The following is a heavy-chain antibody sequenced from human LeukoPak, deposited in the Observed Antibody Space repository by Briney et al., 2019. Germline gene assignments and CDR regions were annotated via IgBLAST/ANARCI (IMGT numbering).Heavy chain of an antibody. J-gene: IGHJ4*02. Sequence: GGSLRLSCVASGFTFSIYWMSWARQAPGKGLEWVANIKPDGDEKNYVDSMKGRFTISRDNAKNSLYLQMNGLGAEDTAVYYCARELNGYGYYFFDYWGPGTLVTVSS. CDR1: GFTFSIYW. D-gene: IGHD3-16*01. CDR3: ARELNGYGYYFFDY. V-gene: IGHV3-7*01. CDR2: IKPDGDEK.